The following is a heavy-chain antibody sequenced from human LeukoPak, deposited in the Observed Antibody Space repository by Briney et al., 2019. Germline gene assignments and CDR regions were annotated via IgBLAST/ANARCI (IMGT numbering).Heavy chain of an antibody. V-gene: IGHV4-31*03. CDR2: ISYSGST. D-gene: IGHD4-23*01. Sequence: SETLSLTCTVSGGSINNGDYYWSRIRQHPGKGLEWIGYISYSGSTYYNPSLKSGVIISVDTFKNQFSLKLSSVTAADTAVYYCARQLVAGNSGLGYWGQGTLVTVSS. CDR1: GGSINNGDYY. CDR3: ARQLVAGNSGLGY. J-gene: IGHJ4*02.